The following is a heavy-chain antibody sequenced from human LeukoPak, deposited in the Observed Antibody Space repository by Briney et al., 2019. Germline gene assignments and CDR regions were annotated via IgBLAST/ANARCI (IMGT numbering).Heavy chain of an antibody. J-gene: IGHJ4*02. CDR2: ISGGGGST. CDR1: GFTFNNFA. V-gene: IGHV3-23*01. CDR3: ARDGSYSSSWYFDY. Sequence: GGSLRLSCAASGFTFNNFAMSWVRQAPGKGLEWVSAISGGGGSTYYADSVKGRFTISRDNSKNTLYLQMNSLRAEDTAVYYCARDGSYSSSWYFDYWGQGTLVTVSS. D-gene: IGHD6-13*01.